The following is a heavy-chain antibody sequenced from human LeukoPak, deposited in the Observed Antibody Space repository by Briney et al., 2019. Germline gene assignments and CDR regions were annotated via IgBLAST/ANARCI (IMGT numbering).Heavy chain of an antibody. D-gene: IGHD2-2*01. CDR1: GFTFNSHG. CDR3: ARGQCSSPSCRYFDY. CDR2: ITSGGNS. V-gene: IGHV3-66*01. J-gene: IGHJ4*02. Sequence: GGSLRLSCGASGFTFNSHGMLWVRQAPGKGLEWVSVITSGGNSYYADSVKGRFTISRDNSKNTLYLQMNSLRAEDTAVYYCARGQCSSPSCRYFDYWGQGTLVTVSS.